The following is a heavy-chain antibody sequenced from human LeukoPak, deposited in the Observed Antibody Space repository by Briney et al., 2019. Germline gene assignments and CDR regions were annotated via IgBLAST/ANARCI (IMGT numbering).Heavy chain of an antibody. CDR2: ISSDGTTT. V-gene: IGHV3-74*01. D-gene: IGHD2-8*02. CDR1: GFTITSYW. Sequence: PGGSLRLSCAASGFTITSYWMHWVRQAPGQGLVWVSRISSDGTTTNYADSVRGRFTISRDNAKNMLYLQMNSLRAEDTAIYYCVVIVLGWGQGTLVTVSS. CDR3: VVIVLG. J-gene: IGHJ4*02.